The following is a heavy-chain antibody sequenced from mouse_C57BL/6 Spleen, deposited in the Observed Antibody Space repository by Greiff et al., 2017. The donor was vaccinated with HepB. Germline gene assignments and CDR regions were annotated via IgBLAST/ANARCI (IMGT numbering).Heavy chain of an antibody. CDR1: GYSITSGYY. CDR2: ISYDGSN. J-gene: IGHJ4*01. Sequence: EVQLVESGPGLVKPSQSLSLTCSVTGYSITSGYYWNWIRQFPGNKLEWMGYISYDGSNNYNPSLKNRISITRDTSKNQFFLKLNSVPTEDTATYYCANYYGSFPYAMDYWGQGTSVTVSS. D-gene: IGHD1-1*01. V-gene: IGHV3-6*01. CDR3: ANYYGSFPYAMDY.